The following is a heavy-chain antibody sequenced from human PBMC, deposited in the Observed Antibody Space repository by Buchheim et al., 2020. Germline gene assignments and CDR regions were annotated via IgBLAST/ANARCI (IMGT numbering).Heavy chain of an antibody. V-gene: IGHV3-21*01. D-gene: IGHD3-10*01. J-gene: IGHJ4*02. CDR3: ARDRGVADFDY. Sequence: EVQLVESGGGLVKPGGSLRLSCAASGFTFSSFTMNWVRQAPEKGLEWVSSISSSSSYIYYADSVKGRFTLSRDNAKNSLYLQMNSLRAEDTAVYYCARDRGVADFDYWGQGTL. CDR1: GFTFSSFT. CDR2: ISSSSSYI.